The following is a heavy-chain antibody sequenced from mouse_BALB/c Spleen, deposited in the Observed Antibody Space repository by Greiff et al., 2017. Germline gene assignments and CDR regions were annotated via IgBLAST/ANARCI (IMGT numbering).Heavy chain of an antibody. J-gene: IGHJ4*01. CDR1: GYTFTSYW. CDR3: ARRRDVGYAMDY. V-gene: IGHV1-87*01. CDR2: IYPGDGDT. Sequence: VQVVESGAELARPGASVKLSCKASGYTFTSYWMQWVKQRPGQGLEWIGAIYPGDGDTRYTQKFKGKATLTADKSSSTAYMQLSSLASEDSAVYYCARRRDVGYAMDYWGQRTSVPVPS.